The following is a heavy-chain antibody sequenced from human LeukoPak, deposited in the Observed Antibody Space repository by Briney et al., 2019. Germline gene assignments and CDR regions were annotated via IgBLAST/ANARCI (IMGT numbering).Heavy chain of an antibody. D-gene: IGHD3-3*01. CDR2: IYYSGST. V-gene: IGHV4-59*01. J-gene: IGHJ4*02. CDR3: ARDSYDFWSGTN. CDR1: GGSINRYY. Sequence: PETPSLTCTVSGGSINRYYWSWIRHPPGKGLEWIGYIYYSGSTNYNPAPKSRVTISVHTSKNQFSLKLSSVTAADPAVYYCARDSYDFWSGTNWRQGTLLTVSS.